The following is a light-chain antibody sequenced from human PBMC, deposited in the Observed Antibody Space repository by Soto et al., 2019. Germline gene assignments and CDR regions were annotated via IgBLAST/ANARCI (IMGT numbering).Light chain of an antibody. Sequence: SVLTQPASVSGSPVQSITISCTGTSSNVGSYKLVSWYQQHPGKAPKLMIFEVNKRPSGVSNRFSGSKSGNTASLTISGLKVEDEADYYCCSSGGSPTYVFVTGTKVTVL. V-gene: IGLV2-23*02. CDR2: EVN. CDR3: CSSGGSPTYV. J-gene: IGLJ1*01. CDR1: SSNVGSYKL.